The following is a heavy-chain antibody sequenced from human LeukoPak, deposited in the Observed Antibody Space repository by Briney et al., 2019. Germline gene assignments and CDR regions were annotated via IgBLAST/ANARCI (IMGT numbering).Heavy chain of an antibody. CDR2: ISGTGGTT. D-gene: IGHD2-21*02. J-gene: IGHJ3*01. Sequence: GGSLRLSCAASGFTFSNYAMSWFRQAPGKRLEWVSAISGTGGTTYYADSVRGRFTISRDNSENTLYLQLITLRAEDTATYYCAKNVGFCGGDCYPFDALDLWGQGTMVTISS. V-gene: IGHV3-23*01. CDR1: GFTFSNYA. CDR3: AKNVGFCGGDCYPFDALDL.